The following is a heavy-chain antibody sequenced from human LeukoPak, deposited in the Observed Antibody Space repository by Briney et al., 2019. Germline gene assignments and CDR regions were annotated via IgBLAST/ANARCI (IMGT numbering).Heavy chain of an antibody. J-gene: IGHJ6*02. Sequence: SQTLSLTCVISGDRVSSSSAAWNWSRQSPSRGLEWLGRTYYKSKWYDDYAVSVKSRITISPDASTNQFSLHLSSVTPEDTAVYYCAREGISLVRGVVLYYYGMDVWGQGTTVTVSS. CDR3: AREGISLVRGVVLYYYGMDV. V-gene: IGHV6-1*01. D-gene: IGHD3-10*01. CDR2: TYYKSKWYD. CDR1: GDRVSSSSAA.